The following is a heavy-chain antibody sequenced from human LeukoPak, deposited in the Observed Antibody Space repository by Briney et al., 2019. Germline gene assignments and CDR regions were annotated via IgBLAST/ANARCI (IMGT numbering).Heavy chain of an antibody. J-gene: IGHJ4*02. CDR2: ISYDGSNK. CDR3: ARNYYDSSGPFDY. CDR1: GFTFSSYG. V-gene: IGHV3-30*03. Sequence: GGSLRLSCAASGFTFSSYGMHWVRQAPGKGLEWVAVISYDGSNKYYADSVKGRFTISRDNSKNTLYLQMNSLRAEDAAVYYCARNYYDSSGPFDYWGQGTLVTVSS. D-gene: IGHD3-22*01.